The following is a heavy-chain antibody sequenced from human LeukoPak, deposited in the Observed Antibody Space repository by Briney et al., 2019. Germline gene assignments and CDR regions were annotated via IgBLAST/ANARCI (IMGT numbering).Heavy chain of an antibody. D-gene: IGHD6-13*01. CDR2: IYYSGST. Sequence: SETLSLTCTVSGGSISSYYGSWIRQPPGKGLEWIGYIYYSGSTNYNPSLKSRVTISVDTSKNQFPLKLSSVTAADTAVYYCARESGYSSSFDYWGQGTLVTVSS. CDR3: ARESGYSSSFDY. CDR1: GGSISSYY. V-gene: IGHV4-59*01. J-gene: IGHJ4*02.